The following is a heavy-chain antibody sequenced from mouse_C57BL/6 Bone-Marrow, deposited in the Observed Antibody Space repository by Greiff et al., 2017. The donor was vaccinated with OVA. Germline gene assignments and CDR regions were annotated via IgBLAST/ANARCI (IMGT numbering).Heavy chain of an antibody. CDR3: ARGDWAEARYY. CDR2: ISSGSSTI. V-gene: IGHV5-17*01. J-gene: IGHJ4*01. Sequence: VHVKQSGGGLVKPGGSLKLSCAASGFTFSDYGMHWVRQAPEKGLEWVAYISSGSSTIYYADKVKGRFTISRDNAKNTLFLQMTSLRSEDTAMYYCARGDWAEARYYWGQGTSVTVSS. CDR1: GFTFSDYG. D-gene: IGHD4-1*01.